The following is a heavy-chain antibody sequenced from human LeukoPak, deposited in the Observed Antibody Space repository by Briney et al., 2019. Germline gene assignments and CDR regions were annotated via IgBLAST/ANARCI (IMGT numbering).Heavy chain of an antibody. D-gene: IGHD2-15*01. V-gene: IGHV4-4*07. J-gene: IGHJ4*02. CDR1: GGSISSYY. CDR3: ARDICSGGSCSFDY. Sequence: SETLSLTCTVSGGSISSYYWSWIRQPAGKGLEWIGRIYTSGSTNYNPSLKSRVTIPVDTSKNQFSLKLSSVTAADTAVYYCARDICSGGSCSFDYWGQGTLVTVSS. CDR2: IYTSGST.